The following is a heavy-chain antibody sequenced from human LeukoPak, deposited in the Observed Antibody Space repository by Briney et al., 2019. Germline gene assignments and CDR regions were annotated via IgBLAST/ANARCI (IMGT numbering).Heavy chain of an antibody. V-gene: IGHV1-2*02. Sequence: ASVKVSCKASGYTFTDYYMHWVRQAPGQGLEWMGWINTISGGTNYAQKFQGRVTISADKSTSTDYMELSSLRSEDTAMYYCARDRRGGDAFDIWGQGTMVTVSS. D-gene: IGHD6-25*01. J-gene: IGHJ3*02. CDR1: GYTFTDYY. CDR2: INTISGGT. CDR3: ARDRRGGDAFDI.